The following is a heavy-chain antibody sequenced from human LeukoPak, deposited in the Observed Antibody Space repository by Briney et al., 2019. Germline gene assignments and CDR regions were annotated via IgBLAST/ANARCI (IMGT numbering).Heavy chain of an antibody. V-gene: IGHV1-18*01. J-gene: IGHJ4*02. Sequence: ASVSLSSTASGYTFTSYGISWVRQAPGQGLEWMGWISAYNGNTNYAQKLQGRVTMTTDTSTSTAYMELRSLRSDDTAVYYCARRYCSSTSCSVYYFDYWGQGTLVTVSS. D-gene: IGHD2-2*01. CDR2: ISAYNGNT. CDR1: GYTFTSYG. CDR3: ARRYCSSTSCSVYYFDY.